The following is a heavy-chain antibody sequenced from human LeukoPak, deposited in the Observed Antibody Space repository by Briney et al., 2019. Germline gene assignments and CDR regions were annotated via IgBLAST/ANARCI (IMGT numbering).Heavy chain of an antibody. CDR2: IRSKANSYAT. CDR1: GFTFSGSA. J-gene: IGHJ5*01. CDR3: TRAEQWLSFNWFDP. D-gene: IGHD6-19*01. Sequence: GGSLRLSCAASGFTFSGSAMHWVRQASGKGLEWVGRIRSKANSYATAYAASVKGSFTISRDDSKNTANLQMNSLKTEDTAVYYCTRAEQWLSFNWFDPWGKGTTVTVSS. V-gene: IGHV3-73*01.